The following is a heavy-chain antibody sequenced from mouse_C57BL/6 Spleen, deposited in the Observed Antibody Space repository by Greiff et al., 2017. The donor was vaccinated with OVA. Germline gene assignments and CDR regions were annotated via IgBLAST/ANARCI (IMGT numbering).Heavy chain of an antibody. Sequence: VHVKQSGPELVKPGASVKIPCKASGYTFTDYNMDWVKQSHGKSLEWIGDINPNNGGTIYNQKFKGKATLTVDKSSSTAYMELRSLTSEDTAVYYCARCPHYYGSSSFDYWGQGTTLTVSS. D-gene: IGHD1-1*01. CDR3: ARCPHYYGSSSFDY. V-gene: IGHV1-18*01. J-gene: IGHJ2*01. CDR2: INPNNGGT. CDR1: GYTFTDYN.